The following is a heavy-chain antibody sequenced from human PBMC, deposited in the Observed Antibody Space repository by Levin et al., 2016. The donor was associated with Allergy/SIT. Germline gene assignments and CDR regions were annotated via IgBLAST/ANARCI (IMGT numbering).Heavy chain of an antibody. J-gene: IGHJ2*01. CDR2: IIPIFGTA. CDR1: GGTFSSYA. D-gene: IGHD1-26*01. V-gene: IGHV1-69*13. CDR3: ARSRFALPYRYWYFDL. Sequence: SVKVSCKASGGTFSSYAISWVRQAPGQGLEWMGGIIPIFGTANYAQKFQGRVTITADESTSTAYMELSSLRSEDTAVYYCARSRFALPYRYWYFDLWGRGTLVTVSS.